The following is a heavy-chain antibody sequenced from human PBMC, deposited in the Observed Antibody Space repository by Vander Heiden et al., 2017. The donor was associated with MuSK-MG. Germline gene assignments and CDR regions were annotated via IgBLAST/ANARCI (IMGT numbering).Heavy chain of an antibody. CDR3: TRATDDYDSSGYPFAFDI. CDR1: GGSISSSNYY. Sequence: QLQLQESGPGLVKPSETLSLTCTVSGGSISSSNYYWGWIRQPPGKGLEWIGSIYYSGTAYYTPSLKSRVTISVDTSKNQFSLKLSSVTAADTAVYYCTRATDDYDSSGYPFAFDIWGQGTRGTVSS. D-gene: IGHD3-22*01. J-gene: IGHJ3*02. V-gene: IGHV4-39*07. CDR2: IYYSGTA.